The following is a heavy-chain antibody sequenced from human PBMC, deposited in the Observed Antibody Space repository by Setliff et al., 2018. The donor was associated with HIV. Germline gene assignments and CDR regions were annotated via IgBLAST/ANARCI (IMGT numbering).Heavy chain of an antibody. CDR3: ARQTVHTTHSLDFGSPNRDYYYGMDV. Sequence: PGESLKISCKGSAYSFTTFWIAWVRQMPGKGLEWMGIIYPGDSDTTYSPSFQGQVTISVDKSISTAYLQWSSLKASDSAMYYCARQTVHTTHSLDFGSPNRDYYYGMDVWGQGTKVTVSS. CDR1: AYSFTTFW. J-gene: IGHJ6*02. CDR2: IYPGDSDT. D-gene: IGHD1-1*01. V-gene: IGHV5-51*01.